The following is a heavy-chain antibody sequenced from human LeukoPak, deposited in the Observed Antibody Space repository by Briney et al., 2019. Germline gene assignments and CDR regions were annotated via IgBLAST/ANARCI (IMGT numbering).Heavy chain of an antibody. CDR2: INPGGGST. CDR1: GYTFTSYY. Sequence: ASVKVSCKASGYTFTSYYMHWVRQAPGQGLEWMGIINPGGGSTSYAQRFQGRVTMTEDTSTDTAYMELSSLRSEDTAVYYCATGQQLVQGSIDYWGQGTLVTISS. CDR3: ATGQQLVQGSIDY. V-gene: IGHV1-46*01. J-gene: IGHJ4*02. D-gene: IGHD6-13*01.